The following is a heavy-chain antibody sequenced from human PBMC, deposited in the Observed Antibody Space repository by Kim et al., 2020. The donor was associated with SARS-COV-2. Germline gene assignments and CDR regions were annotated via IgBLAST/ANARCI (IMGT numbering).Heavy chain of an antibody. D-gene: IGHD5-12*01. Sequence: GGSLRLSCAASGFTFSSYSMNWVRQAPGKGLEWVSSISSSSSYIYYADSVKGRFTISRDNAKNSLYLQMNSLRAEDTAVYYCARDVLVARLPPNYYYGMDVGAQGTTVPVSS. V-gene: IGHV3-21*01. CDR1: GFTFSSYS. CDR3: ARDVLVARLPPNYYYGMDV. J-gene: IGHJ6*02. CDR2: ISSSSSYI.